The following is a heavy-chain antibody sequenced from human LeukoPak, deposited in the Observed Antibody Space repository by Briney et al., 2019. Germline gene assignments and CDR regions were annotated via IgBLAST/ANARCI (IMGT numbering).Heavy chain of an antibody. CDR2: IYDSGST. CDR1: GGSISSYY. Sequence: SETLSLTCTVSGGSISSYYWSWIRQPPGKGLEWIGYIYDSGSTNYNPSLKNRVTISVDTSKNQFSLKLRSVTAADTAVYYCARGEITMVRGVPSLGYWGQGTLVTVSS. V-gene: IGHV4-59*01. D-gene: IGHD3-10*01. J-gene: IGHJ4*02. CDR3: ARGEITMVRGVPSLGY.